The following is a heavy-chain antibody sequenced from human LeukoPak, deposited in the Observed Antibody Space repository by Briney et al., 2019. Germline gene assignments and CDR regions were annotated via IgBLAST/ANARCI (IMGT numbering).Heavy chain of an antibody. CDR2: IIPIFGTA. J-gene: IGHJ4*02. D-gene: IGHD6-19*01. CDR3: ARVRGPLAVAGLMYDY. Sequence: ASVNVSCKASGGTFSSYAISWVRQAPGQGLEWMGGIIPIFGTANYAQKFQGRVTITADESTSTAYMELSSLRSEDTAVYYCARVRGPLAVAGLMYDYWGQGTLVTVSS. V-gene: IGHV1-69*13. CDR1: GGTFSSYA.